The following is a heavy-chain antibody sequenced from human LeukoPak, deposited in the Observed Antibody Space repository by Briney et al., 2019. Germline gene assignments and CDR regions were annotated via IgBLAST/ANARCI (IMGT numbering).Heavy chain of an antibody. D-gene: IGHD6-19*01. V-gene: IGHV4-39*01. Sequence: SETLSLTCTVSGGSISSSSYYWGWIRQPPGKGLEWIASIYYSGSTYYNPSLKSRVTISVDTSKNQFSLKLSSVTAADTAVYYCARHARMYSSGWYPYYFDYWGQGTLVTVSS. J-gene: IGHJ4*02. CDR1: GGSISSSSYY. CDR3: ARHARMYSSGWYPYYFDY. CDR2: IYYSGST.